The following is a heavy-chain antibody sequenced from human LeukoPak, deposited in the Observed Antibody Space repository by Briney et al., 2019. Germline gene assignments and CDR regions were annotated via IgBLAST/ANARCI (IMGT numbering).Heavy chain of an antibody. J-gene: IGHJ6*02. D-gene: IGHD4-11*01. V-gene: IGHV4-34*01. CDR2: INHSGST. CDR1: GVSFSGYY. Sequence: SETLSLTCAVYGVSFSGYYWSWIRQPPGKGLEWIGEINHSGSTNYHPSLTSRVTISVDTSKTKFSLKLRSITAAATAVSYCAQSTVTPSYSNGMDVWGQGTTVTVSS. CDR3: AQSTVTPSYSNGMDV.